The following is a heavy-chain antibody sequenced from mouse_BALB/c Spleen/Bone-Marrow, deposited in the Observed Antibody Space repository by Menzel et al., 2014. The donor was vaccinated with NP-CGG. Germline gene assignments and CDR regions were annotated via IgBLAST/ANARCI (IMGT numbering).Heavy chain of an antibody. CDR2: ISSGGGST. J-gene: IGHJ2*01. CDR3: ARGYYYGSSFDY. V-gene: IGHV5-12-1*01. D-gene: IGHD1-1*01. CDR1: GFAFSSYD. Sequence: EVKLVESGGGLVKPGGSLKLSCAASGFAFSSYDMSWVRQTPESRLEWVAYISSGGGSTYYPDTVKGRFTISRDNAKNTLYLQMSSLKSEDTAMYYCARGYYYGSSFDYWGQGTTLTVSS.